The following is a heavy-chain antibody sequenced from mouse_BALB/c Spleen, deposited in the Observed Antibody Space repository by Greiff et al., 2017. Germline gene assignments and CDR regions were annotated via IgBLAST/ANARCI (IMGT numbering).Heavy chain of an antibody. CDR3: ARGSTMITTFAY. J-gene: IGHJ3*01. Sequence: EVQRVESGAELVKPGASVKLSCTASGFNIKDTYMHWVKQRPEQGLEWIGRIDPANGNTKYDPKFQGKATITADTSSNTAYLQLSSLTSEDTAVYYCARGSTMITTFAYWGQGTLVTVSA. D-gene: IGHD2-4*01. CDR2: IDPANGNT. CDR1: GFNIKDTY. V-gene: IGHV14-3*02.